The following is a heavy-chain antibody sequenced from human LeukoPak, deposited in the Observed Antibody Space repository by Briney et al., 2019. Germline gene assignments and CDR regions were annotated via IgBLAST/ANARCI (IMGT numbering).Heavy chain of an antibody. Sequence: SETLSLTCGVSGYSIISGYYWGWIRQPPGKGLEWIGSIYHSGSTYYNPSLKSRVTISVDTSKNQCSLKLRSVTAADTALYYCARWDSGEWFHDAFDIWGQGTRVTVSS. J-gene: IGHJ3*02. CDR3: ARWDSGEWFHDAFDI. CDR2: IYHSGST. V-gene: IGHV4-38-2*01. CDR1: GYSIISGYY. D-gene: IGHD3-3*01.